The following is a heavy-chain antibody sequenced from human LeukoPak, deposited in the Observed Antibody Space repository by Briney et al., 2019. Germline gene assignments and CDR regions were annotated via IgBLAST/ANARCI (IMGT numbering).Heavy chain of an antibody. Sequence: SVKVSCKASGGTFSSYTISWVRQAPGQGLEWMGRIIPILGIANYAQKFQGRVTITADESTSTAYMELSSLRSEDTAVYYCASTLKYSSSSVDYWGQGTLVTVSS. D-gene: IGHD6-6*01. CDR3: ASTLKYSSSSVDY. J-gene: IGHJ4*02. CDR1: GGTFSSYT. V-gene: IGHV1-69*02. CDR2: IIPILGIA.